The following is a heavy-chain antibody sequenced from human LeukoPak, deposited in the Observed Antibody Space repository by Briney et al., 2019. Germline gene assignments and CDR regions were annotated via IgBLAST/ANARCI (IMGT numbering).Heavy chain of an antibody. CDR2: INHSGST. J-gene: IGHJ4*02. CDR1: GGSFSGYY. CDR3: ARGVGSLRYCSSTSCSHDY. Sequence: SETLSLTCAVYGGSFSGYYWSWIRQPPGKELEWIGEINHSGSTNYNPSLKSRVTISVDTSKNQFSLKLSSVTAADTAVYYCARGVGSLRYCSSTSCSHDYWGQGTLVTVSS. D-gene: IGHD2-2*01. V-gene: IGHV4-34*01.